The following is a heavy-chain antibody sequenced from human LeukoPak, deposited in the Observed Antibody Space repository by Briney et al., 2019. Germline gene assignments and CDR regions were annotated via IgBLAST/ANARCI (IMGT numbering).Heavy chain of an antibody. CDR2: IQQHGSET. CDR1: GGSISSGDYY. CDR3: ATYSSSNGREFQY. J-gene: IGHJ1*01. Sequence: PSETLSLTCTVSGGSISSGDYYWSWVRQAPGKGLEWVANIQQHGSETYYGDSVKGRFTISRDNAKNSLYLQMNSLRAEDTAVYYCATYSSSNGREFQYWGQGTLVTVSS. D-gene: IGHD2-2*01. V-gene: IGHV3-7*01.